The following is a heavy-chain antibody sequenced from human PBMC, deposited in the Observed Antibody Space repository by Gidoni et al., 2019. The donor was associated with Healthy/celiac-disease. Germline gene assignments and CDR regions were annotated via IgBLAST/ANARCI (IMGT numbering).Heavy chain of an antibody. CDR2: INPSGGST. D-gene: IGHD6-13*01. CDR3: ARARVSSSQGRSLGDVFFYYFDY. V-gene: IGHV1-46*01. J-gene: IGHJ4*02. CDR1: GYTFTSYY. Sequence: QVQLVQSGAEVKKPGASVKVSCKASGYTFTSYYMHWVRQAPGQGLEWMGIINPSGGSTSYAQKFQGRVTMTRDTSTSTVYMELSSLRSEDTAVYYCARARVSSSQGRSLGDVFFYYFDYWGQGTLVTVSS.